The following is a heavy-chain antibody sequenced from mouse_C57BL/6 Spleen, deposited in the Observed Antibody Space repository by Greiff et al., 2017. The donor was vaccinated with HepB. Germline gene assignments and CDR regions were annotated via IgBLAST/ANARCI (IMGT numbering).Heavy chain of an antibody. J-gene: IGHJ2*01. Sequence: QVQLQQPGAELVKPGASVKLSCKASGYTFTSYWMHWVKQRPGRGLEWIGRIDPNSGGTKYNEKFKSKATLTVGKPSSTAYMQLSSLTSEDSAVYYCARSLITTVVAHFDYWGQGTTLTVSS. V-gene: IGHV1-72*01. D-gene: IGHD1-1*01. CDR2: IDPNSGGT. CDR1: GYTFTSYW. CDR3: ARSLITTVVAHFDY.